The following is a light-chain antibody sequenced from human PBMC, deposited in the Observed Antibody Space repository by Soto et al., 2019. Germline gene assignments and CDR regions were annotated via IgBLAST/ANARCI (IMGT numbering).Light chain of an antibody. Sequence: EIVLTQSPGTLSLFPGERATLSCGASQSVTSNYLAWYQQKPGQAPRLLIFGASIRVKGIPDRFIGSGSGTDFTLTISRLEPEDFAVYYCQHYVTSLTTFGQGTKVEVK. CDR2: GAS. J-gene: IGKJ1*01. CDR1: QSVTSNY. V-gene: IGKV3-20*01. CDR3: QHYVTSLTT.